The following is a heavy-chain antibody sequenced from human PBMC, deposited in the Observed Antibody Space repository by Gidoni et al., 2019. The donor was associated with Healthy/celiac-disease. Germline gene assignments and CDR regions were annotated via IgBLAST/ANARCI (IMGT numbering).Heavy chain of an antibody. CDR3: TRAPYGGNSLSAFDI. Sequence: EVQLVESGGGLVQPGRSLRLSCTASGFTFGAYAMSWFRQAPGKGLEWVGFIRSKAYGGTTEYAASVKGRFTISRDDSKSIAYLQMNSLKTEDTAVYYCTRAPYGGNSLSAFDIWGQGTMVTVSS. V-gene: IGHV3-49*03. J-gene: IGHJ3*02. D-gene: IGHD4-17*01. CDR2: IRSKAYGGTT. CDR1: GFTFGAYA.